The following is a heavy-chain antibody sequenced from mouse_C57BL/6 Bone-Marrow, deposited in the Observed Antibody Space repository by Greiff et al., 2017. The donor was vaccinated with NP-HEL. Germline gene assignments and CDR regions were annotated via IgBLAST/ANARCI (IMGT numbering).Heavy chain of an antibody. Sequence: VQLKESGAELVRPGASVKLSCTASGFNIQDDYMHWVKQRPEQGLEWIGWIDPENGDTEYASKFQGKATITADTSSNTAYLQLSSLTSEDTAVYYCTRITTVVATGFDYWGQGTTLTVSS. CDR3: TRITTVVATGFDY. CDR1: GFNIQDDY. J-gene: IGHJ2*01. D-gene: IGHD1-1*01. V-gene: IGHV14-4*01. CDR2: IDPENGDT.